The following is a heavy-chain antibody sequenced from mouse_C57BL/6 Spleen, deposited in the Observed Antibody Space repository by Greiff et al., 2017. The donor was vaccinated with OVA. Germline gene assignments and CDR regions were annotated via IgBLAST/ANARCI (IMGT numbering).Heavy chain of an antibody. V-gene: IGHV1-64*01. D-gene: IGHD2-3*01. CDR2: IHPNSGST. Sequence: VQLQQPGAELVKPGASVKLSCKASGYTFTSYWMHWVKQRPGQGLEWIGMIHPNSGSTNYNEKFKSKATLTVDKSSSTAYMQLSSLTSEDSAVYYCARETVYDGLAYWGQGTLVTVSA. CDR3: ARETVYDGLAY. J-gene: IGHJ3*01. CDR1: GYTFTSYW.